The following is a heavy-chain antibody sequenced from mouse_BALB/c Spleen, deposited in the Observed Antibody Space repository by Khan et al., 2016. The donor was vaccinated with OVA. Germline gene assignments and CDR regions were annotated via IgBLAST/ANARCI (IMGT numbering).Heavy chain of an antibody. J-gene: IGHJ2*01. CDR1: GFTFSSFG. V-gene: IGHV5-17*02. Sequence: EVELVASGGGLVQPGGSRKLSCVASGFTFSSFGMHWVRQAPEKGLEWVAYISGDSYTIYYTDTVKGRFTISRDNPKNTLFLPMTSLRSEDMAMYYCARSYFYGYYFDQWGQGTTLTVSS. D-gene: IGHD1-1*01. CDR3: ARSYFYGYYFDQ. CDR2: ISGDSYTI.